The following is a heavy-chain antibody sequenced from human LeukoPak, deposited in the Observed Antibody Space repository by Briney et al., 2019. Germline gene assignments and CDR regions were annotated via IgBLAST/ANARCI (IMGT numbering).Heavy chain of an antibody. V-gene: IGHV4-34*01. CDR1: GGSFSGYY. CDR2: INHNGST. Sequence: SETLSLTCAVYGGSFSGYYWSWIRQPPGKGLEWIGEINHNGSTNYNPSLKSRVTISVDTSKNQFSLKLSSVTAADTAVYYCARRRSRSIAAAGTFDYWGQGTLVTVSS. D-gene: IGHD6-13*01. J-gene: IGHJ4*02. CDR3: ARRRSRSIAAAGTFDY.